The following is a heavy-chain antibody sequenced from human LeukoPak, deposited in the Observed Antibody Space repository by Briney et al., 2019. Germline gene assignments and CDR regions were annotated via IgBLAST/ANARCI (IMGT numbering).Heavy chain of an antibody. CDR3: ASGETGSTLGGY. CDR1: GGPLSAYC. J-gene: IGHJ4*02. CDR2: IYDTGNT. V-gene: IGHV4-59*01. D-gene: IGHD1-1*01. Sequence: SETLSLTCTVSGGPLSAYCWTWIRQPPGKGLEWIGYIYDTGNTNYNPSLKSRVTISVDTSKNQFSLKLTSVTAADTAVYYCASGETGSTLGGYWGQGTLVTVSS.